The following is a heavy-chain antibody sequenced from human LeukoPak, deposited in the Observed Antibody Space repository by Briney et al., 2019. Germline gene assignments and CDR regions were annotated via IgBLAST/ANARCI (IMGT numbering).Heavy chain of an antibody. CDR1: GYTFTDSG. Sequence: ASVQVSCKASGYTFTDSGISWVRQAPGQGTEWMGWVSAYNGDRNYAQKLQGRVTMTTDTSTSTAYMELRSLTSDDTAVYYCARHLGASTVIFFDYWGQGTLVTVSS. CDR3: ARHLGASTVIFFDY. J-gene: IGHJ4*02. CDR2: VSAYNGDR. V-gene: IGHV1-18*01. D-gene: IGHD3-16*01.